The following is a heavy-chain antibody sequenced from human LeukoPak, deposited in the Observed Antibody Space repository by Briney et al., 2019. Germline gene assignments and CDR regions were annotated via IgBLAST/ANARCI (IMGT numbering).Heavy chain of an antibody. CDR3: ARDQQWDYYYMDV. CDR1: GYTFTGYY. V-gene: IGHV1-2*02. J-gene: IGHJ6*03. D-gene: IGHD6-19*01. Sequence: ASVKVSCKAPGYTFTGYYMQWVRQAPGQGLEWMGWINPDSGGTNYAQKFQGRVTMTRDTSISTAYMELSRLRSDDTAVYYCARDQQWDYYYMDVWGKGTTVTVSS. CDR2: INPDSGGT.